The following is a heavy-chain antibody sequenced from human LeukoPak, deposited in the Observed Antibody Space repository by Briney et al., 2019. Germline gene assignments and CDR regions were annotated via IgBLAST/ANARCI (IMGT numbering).Heavy chain of an antibody. CDR3: ARTVVVVAATPLDYFDY. V-gene: IGHV4-31*03. Sequence: SETLSLTCTVSGGSISSGGYYWSWIRQHPGKGLEWIGCIYDSGSTYYNPSLKSRVTISVDTSKNQFSLKLSSVTAADTAVYYCARTVVVVAATPLDYFDYWGQGTLVTVSS. CDR1: GGSISSGGYY. D-gene: IGHD2-15*01. J-gene: IGHJ4*02. CDR2: IYDSGST.